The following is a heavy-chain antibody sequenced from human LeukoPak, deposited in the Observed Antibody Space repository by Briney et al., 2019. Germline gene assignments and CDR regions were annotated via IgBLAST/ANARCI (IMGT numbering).Heavy chain of an antibody. V-gene: IGHV3-21*01. D-gene: IGHD3-16*01. Sequence: GGSLRLSCTASGFTLSSYNTNWVRQGPGKGLEWVSSISSGSSYIYYADSVQGRFTISRDNAKNSLYLQMSSLTAEDTAVYYCARDRQGFMSEWPNWFDPWGQGALVTVSS. CDR3: ARDRQGFMSEWPNWFDP. CDR2: ISSGSSYI. CDR1: GFTLSSYN. J-gene: IGHJ5*02.